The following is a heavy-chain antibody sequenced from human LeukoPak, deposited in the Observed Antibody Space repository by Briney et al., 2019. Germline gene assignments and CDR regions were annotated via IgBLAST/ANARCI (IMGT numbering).Heavy chain of an antibody. J-gene: IGHJ4*02. CDR2: INQNGGEK. CDR1: GFTFSNFW. Sequence: PGGSLRLSCATSGFTFSNFWMDWVRQAPGKGLEWVAIINQNGGEKYYADSVKGRFTISRDNAKNSLYLQMNSLRVEDTAVYYCTRALDYWGQGTLVTVSS. CDR3: TRALDY. V-gene: IGHV3-7*04.